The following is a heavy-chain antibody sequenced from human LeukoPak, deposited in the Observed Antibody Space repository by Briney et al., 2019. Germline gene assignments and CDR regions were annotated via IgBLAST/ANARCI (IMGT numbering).Heavy chain of an antibody. J-gene: IGHJ4*02. D-gene: IGHD3-22*01. CDR1: GFTFSTYS. V-gene: IGHV3-21*01. Sequence: GGSLRLSCAASGFTFSTYSMNWVRQTPGQGLEWVSSISTDTSYIYYADSVKGRFTISRDNAKNSLYLQMKSLRVEDTAVYYCARDHGSGSTDYFDYWGQGTLVTVSS. CDR2: ISTDTSYI. CDR3: ARDHGSGSTDYFDY.